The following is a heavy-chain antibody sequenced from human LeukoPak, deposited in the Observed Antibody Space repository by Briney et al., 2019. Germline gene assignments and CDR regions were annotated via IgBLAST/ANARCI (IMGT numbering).Heavy chain of an antibody. V-gene: IGHV3-33*06. D-gene: IGHD2-2*01. J-gene: IGHJ4*02. CDR1: GFTFSSYG. CDR2: IWYDGSNK. Sequence: PGGSLRLSCAASGFTFSSYGMHWVRQAPGKGLEWVAVIWYDGSNKYYADSVKGRFTISRDNSKYTVYLQMNSLRAEDTAVYYCAKDRREVVGSSDYWGQGTLVTVSS. CDR3: AKDRREVVGSSDY.